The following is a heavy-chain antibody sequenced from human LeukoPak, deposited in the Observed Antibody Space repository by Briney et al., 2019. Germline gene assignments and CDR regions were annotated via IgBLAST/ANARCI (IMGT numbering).Heavy chain of an antibody. CDR2: INTNTGTP. Sequence: ASVKVSCKASGYTFSRYGMNWVRQAPGQGLEWMGWINTNTGTPTYAQDFTGRFVFSLDTSVSTAYLQISSLKAADTAVYYCARAGYSGYDYVDYWGQGTLVTVSS. D-gene: IGHD5-12*01. CDR3: ARAGYSGYDYVDY. J-gene: IGHJ4*02. CDR1: GYTFSRYG. V-gene: IGHV7-4-1*02.